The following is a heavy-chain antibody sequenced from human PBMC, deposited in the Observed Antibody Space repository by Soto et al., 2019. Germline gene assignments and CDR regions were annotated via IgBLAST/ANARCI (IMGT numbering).Heavy chain of an antibody. J-gene: IGHJ6*03. CDR1: GYTFTSYA. D-gene: IGHD2-15*01. Sequence: ASVKVSCKASGYTFTSYAMHWVRQAPGQRLEWMGWINAGNGNTKYSQKFQGRVTITRETSASTAYMELSSLRSEDTAVYYCARNKRYCSGGSCYPHNYYYYYYMDVWGKGTTVTVSS. CDR3: ARNKRYCSGGSCYPHNYYYYYYMDV. V-gene: IGHV1-3*01. CDR2: INAGNGNT.